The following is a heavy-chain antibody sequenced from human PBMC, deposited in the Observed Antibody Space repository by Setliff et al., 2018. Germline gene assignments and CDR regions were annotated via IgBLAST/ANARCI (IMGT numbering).Heavy chain of an antibody. J-gene: IGHJ3*01. D-gene: IGHD3-22*01. V-gene: IGHV3-7*01. CDR3: VRDRWKVIVNRGDDAFDL. CDR2: IHQDGSEK. Sequence: GGSLRLSCAASGFTFGSYWMTWVRQAPEKGLEWVANIHQDGSEKYYVDSVKGRFTISRDNAKNSLDLQMNSLRGEDTAVYYCVRDRWKVIVNRGDDAFDLWGQGAMVTVSS. CDR1: GFTFGSYW.